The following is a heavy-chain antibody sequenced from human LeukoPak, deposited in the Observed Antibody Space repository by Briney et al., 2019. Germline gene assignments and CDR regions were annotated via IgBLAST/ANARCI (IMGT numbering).Heavy chain of an antibody. CDR2: IWHSGST. CDR3: ARALNPLPGTYYFDY. D-gene: IGHD2-15*01. V-gene: IGHV4-4*02. J-gene: IGHJ4*02. Sequence: SETLSLTCAVSGGSISSNNWWIWVRQPPGKGLEWIGEIWHSGSTNYNPSLKSRVTISVDKSKNQFSLKLTSVTAADTAVYYCARALNPLPGTYYFDYWGQGTLVTVSS. CDR1: GGSISSNNW.